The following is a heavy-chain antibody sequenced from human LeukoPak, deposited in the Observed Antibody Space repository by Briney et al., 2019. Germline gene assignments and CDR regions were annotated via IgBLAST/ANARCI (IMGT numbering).Heavy chain of an antibody. D-gene: IGHD3-10*01. J-gene: IGHJ4*02. CDR2: ISGSGGST. CDR1: GFTFSSYA. V-gene: IGHV3-23*01. CDR3: AKGWNYYGSGSFYNPYFDY. Sequence: PGGSLRLSCAASGFTFSSYAMSWVRQAPGKGLEWVSAISGSGGSTYYADSVKGRFTISRDNSKNTLYLQMNSLRAEDTAVYYCAKGWNYYGSGSFYNPYFDYWGRGTLVTVSS.